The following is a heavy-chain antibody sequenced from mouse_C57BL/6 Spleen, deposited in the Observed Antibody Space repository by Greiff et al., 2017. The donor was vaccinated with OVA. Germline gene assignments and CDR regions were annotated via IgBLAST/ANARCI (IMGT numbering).Heavy chain of an antibody. CDR3: TRYDGYYVGFDY. CDR2: IDPETGGT. J-gene: IGHJ2*01. Sequence: VQLQQSGAELVRPGASVTLSCKASGYTFTDYEMHWVKQTPVHGLEWIGAIDPETGGTAYNQKFKGKAILTADKSSSTAYMELRSLTSEDSAVYYCTRYDGYYVGFDYWGQGTTLTVSS. D-gene: IGHD2-3*01. CDR1: GYTFTDYE. V-gene: IGHV1-15*01.